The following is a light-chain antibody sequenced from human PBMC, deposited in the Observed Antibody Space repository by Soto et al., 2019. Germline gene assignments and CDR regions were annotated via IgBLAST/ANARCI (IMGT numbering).Light chain of an antibody. CDR2: DVS. CDR1: SSDVGGYNY. Sequence: QSVLTQPASVYGSPGQSITISCTGTSSDVGGYNYVSWYQQHPGKAPKLMIYDVSNRPSGVSNRSSGSKSGNTASLTISGLQAEDEADYYCSSYTSSSLHVFGTGTKVTVL. V-gene: IGLV2-14*03. J-gene: IGLJ1*01. CDR3: SSYTSSSLHV.